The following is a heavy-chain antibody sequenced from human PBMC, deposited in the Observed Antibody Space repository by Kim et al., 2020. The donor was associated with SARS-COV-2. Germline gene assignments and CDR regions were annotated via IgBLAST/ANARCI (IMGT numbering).Heavy chain of an antibody. Sequence: GGSLRLSCAASGFIFSSYSMNWVRQAPGKGLEWVSYISSSSTIYYADSVKGRFTISRDNAKNSLYLQMNSLRDEDTAVYYCARGEDRISVAGAVDYWGQGTLVTVSS. J-gene: IGHJ4*02. D-gene: IGHD6-19*01. V-gene: IGHV3-48*02. CDR1: GFIFSSYS. CDR2: ISSSSTI. CDR3: ARGEDRISVAGAVDY.